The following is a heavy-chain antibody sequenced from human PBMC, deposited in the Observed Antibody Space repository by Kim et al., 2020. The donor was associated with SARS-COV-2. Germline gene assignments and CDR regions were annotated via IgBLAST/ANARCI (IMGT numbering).Heavy chain of an antibody. V-gene: IGHV4-4*02. Sequence: NPSLQSRVTISVDKSKNQFSLKLSSVTAADTAVYYCARASGDYLNWFDPWGQGTLVTVST. D-gene: IGHD4-17*01. J-gene: IGHJ5*02. CDR3: ARASGDYLNWFDP.